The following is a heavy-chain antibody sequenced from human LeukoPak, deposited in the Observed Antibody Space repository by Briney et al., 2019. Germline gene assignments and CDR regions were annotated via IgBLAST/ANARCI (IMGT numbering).Heavy chain of an antibody. CDR3: AKENYYYDSSGPSHFDY. CDR1: GFTFSSYA. Sequence: PGGSLRLSCAASGFTFSSYAMSWVRQAPGKGLEWVSGISGSSGSTDYADSVKGRLTISRDNSKNTLYLQMNSLRAEDTAIYYCAKENYYYDSSGPSHFDYWGQGTLVTVSS. CDR2: ISGSSGST. V-gene: IGHV3-23*01. J-gene: IGHJ4*02. D-gene: IGHD3-22*01.